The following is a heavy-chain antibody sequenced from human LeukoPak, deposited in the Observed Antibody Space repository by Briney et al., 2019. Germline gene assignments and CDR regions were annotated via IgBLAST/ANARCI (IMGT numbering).Heavy chain of an antibody. V-gene: IGHV4-61*01. D-gene: IGHD6-6*01. CDR1: GGSVSSGSYY. J-gene: IGHJ4*02. Sequence: SETLSLTCTVSGGSVSSGSYYWSWIRQPPGKGLEWIGYIYYSGSTNYNPSLKSRVTISVDTSKNQFSLKLSSVTAADTAVYYCARERIAARLDYWGQGTLVTVSS. CDR2: IYYSGST. CDR3: ARERIAARLDY.